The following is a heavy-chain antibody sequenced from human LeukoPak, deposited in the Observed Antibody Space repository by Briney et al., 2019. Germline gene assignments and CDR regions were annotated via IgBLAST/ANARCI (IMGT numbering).Heavy chain of an antibody. V-gene: IGHV4-38-2*01. D-gene: IGHD1-26*01. CDR2: IYHSGST. J-gene: IGHJ6*03. CDR1: DYSISSGYY. Sequence: SETLSLTCAVSDYSISSGYYWGWIRQPPGKGLEWIGSIYHSGSTYYNPSLKSRVTISVDTSKNQFSLNLSSVTAADTAVYYCARVGAQLAYYYYYMDVWGKGTTVTVSS. CDR3: ARVGAQLAYYYYYMDV.